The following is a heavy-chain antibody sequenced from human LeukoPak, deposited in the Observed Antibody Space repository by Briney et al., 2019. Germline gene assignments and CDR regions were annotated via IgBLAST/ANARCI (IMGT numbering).Heavy chain of an antibody. CDR2: ISGSGGTT. J-gene: IGHJ4*02. Sequence: GGSLRLSCVASGFTFSNYAMTWVRQAPGKGLEWVSTISGSGGTTNYADSVKGRFTISRDSSKSTLYLQMNSLRAEDTAVYFCAKGGPQFFDYWGQGSLVTVSS. CDR3: AKGGPQFFDY. D-gene: IGHD5-24*01. CDR1: GFTFSNYA. V-gene: IGHV3-23*01.